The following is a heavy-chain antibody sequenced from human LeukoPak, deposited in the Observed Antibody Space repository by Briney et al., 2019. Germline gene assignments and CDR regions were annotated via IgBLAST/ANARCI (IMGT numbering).Heavy chain of an antibody. CDR2: IYYSGST. V-gene: IGHV4-59*08. Sequence: SETLSLTCTVSGGSISSYYWSWIRQPPGKGLEWIGYIYYSGSTNYNPSLKSRVTISVDTSKNQFSLKLSSVTAADTAVHYCARHESSYWGQGTLVTVSS. J-gene: IGHJ4*02. CDR1: GGSISSYY. CDR3: ARHESSY.